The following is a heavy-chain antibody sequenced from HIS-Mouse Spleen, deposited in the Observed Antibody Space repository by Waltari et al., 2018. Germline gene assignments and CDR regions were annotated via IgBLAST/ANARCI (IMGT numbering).Heavy chain of an antibody. D-gene: IGHD1-1*01. J-gene: IGHJ3*02. V-gene: IGHV1-2*02. CDR2: IKPHGRDT. CDR3: ARGTGTDAFDI. CDR1: GYTFTGYY. Sequence: QVQLVQSGAEVKKPGASVKVSCKASGYTFTGYYMHWVRQAPGQGLEWMGWIKPHGRDTTYTQNVEGRVTLTGDTSISTAYMELSRLRSDDTAVYYCARGTGTDAFDIWGQGTMVTVSS.